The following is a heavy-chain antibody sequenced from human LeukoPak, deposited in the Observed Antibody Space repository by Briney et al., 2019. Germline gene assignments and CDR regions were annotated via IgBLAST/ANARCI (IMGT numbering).Heavy chain of an antibody. J-gene: IGHJ3*02. CDR2: IYPGVSDT. Sequence: GEPLKISCQGPGYSFTSDWIGWVRQVPGKGLEWMGIIYPGVSDTRYSPSFQGQVTISADKSISTAYLQWSSLKASDTAMYYCARHFISRHDSSGYYYYPGGAFDIWGQGTMVTVSS. CDR3: ARHFISRHDSSGYYYYPGGAFDI. D-gene: IGHD3-22*01. V-gene: IGHV5-51*01. CDR1: GYSFTSDW.